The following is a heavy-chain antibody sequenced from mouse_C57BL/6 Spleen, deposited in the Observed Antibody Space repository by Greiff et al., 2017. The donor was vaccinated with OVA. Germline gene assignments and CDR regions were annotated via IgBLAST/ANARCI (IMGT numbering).Heavy chain of an antibody. Sequence: VQLQQPGAELVMPGASVKLSCKASGYTFTSYWMHWVKQRPGQGLEWIGEIDPSDSYTNYNQKFKGKSTLTVDKSSSTAYMQLSSLTSEYSAVCYCARGGSLVSTGGYYFDYWGQGTTLTVSS. CDR1: GYTFTSYW. CDR3: ARGGSLVSTGGYYFDY. V-gene: IGHV1-69*01. D-gene: IGHD2-2*01. CDR2: IDPSDSYT. J-gene: IGHJ2*01.